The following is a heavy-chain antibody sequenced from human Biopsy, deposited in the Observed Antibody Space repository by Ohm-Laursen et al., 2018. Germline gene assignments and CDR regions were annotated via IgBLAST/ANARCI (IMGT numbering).Heavy chain of an antibody. D-gene: IGHD3-10*01. Sequence: SLRLSCTASGVTLSGYGMNWVRQAPGKGLEWVSSISASSSYIHNADSVKGRFTVSRDNTKNSLYLQMNSLRAADTAIYYCATELLPPGVGGPWLDSWGQGTPVTVSS. V-gene: IGHV3-21*06. CDR3: ATELLPPGVGGPWLDS. J-gene: IGHJ5*01. CDR2: ISASSSYI. CDR1: GVTLSGYG.